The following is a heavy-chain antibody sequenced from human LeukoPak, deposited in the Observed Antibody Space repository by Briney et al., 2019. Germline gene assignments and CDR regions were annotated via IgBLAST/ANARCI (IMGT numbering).Heavy chain of an antibody. CDR2: INPNSGGT. V-gene: IGHV1-2*02. Sequence: GASVKVSCKASGYTFTGYYMHWVRQAPGQGLEWMGWINPNSGGTNYAQKFQGRVTMTRDTSISTAYMELSRLRSDDTAVYYCARDSDIVVVPAALWWFDPWGQGTLVTVSS. CDR3: ARDSDIVVVPAALWWFDP. J-gene: IGHJ5*02. CDR1: GYTFTGYY. D-gene: IGHD2-2*01.